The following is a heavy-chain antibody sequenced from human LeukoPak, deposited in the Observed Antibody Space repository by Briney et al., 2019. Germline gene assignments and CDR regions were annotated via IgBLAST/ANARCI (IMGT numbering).Heavy chain of an antibody. J-gene: IGHJ5*02. CDR3: ARVGPYDFWRDSSYSWFDP. Sequence: SETLSLTCTVSGGSISSSSYYWGWIRQPPGKGLEWIGSIYYSGNTNYNPSLKSRVTISVDTSKNQFSLKVSSVTAADTAVYYCARVGPYDFWRDSSYSWFDPWGQGTLVTVSS. D-gene: IGHD3-3*01. CDR2: IYYSGNT. V-gene: IGHV4-39*07. CDR1: GGSISSSSYY.